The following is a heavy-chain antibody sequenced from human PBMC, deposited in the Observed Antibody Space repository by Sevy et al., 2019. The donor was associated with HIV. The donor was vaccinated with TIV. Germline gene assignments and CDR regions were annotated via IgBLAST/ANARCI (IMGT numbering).Heavy chain of an antibody. CDR1: GFTFSSYA. CDR2: ISYDGSNK. V-gene: IGHV3-30*04. J-gene: IGHJ6*02. D-gene: IGHD5-12*01. Sequence: GGSLRLSCAASGFTFSSYAMHWVRQAPGKGLEWVAVISYDGSNKYYADSVKGRFTISRDNSKNTLYLQMNSLRAEDTAVYYCARTLTKMGCYDLAFYYYYYGMDVWGQGTTVTVSS. CDR3: ARTLTKMGCYDLAFYYYYYGMDV.